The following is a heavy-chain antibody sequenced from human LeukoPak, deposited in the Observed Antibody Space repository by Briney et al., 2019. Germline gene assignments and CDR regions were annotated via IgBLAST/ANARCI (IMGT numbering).Heavy chain of an antibody. Sequence: GASVKVSCKASGGTFTNSAISWVRQAPGQGLEWMGRIIPILDIPIYAQKFQGRVTITADKSTSTAYMQLSSLRSDDTAMYYCAKPAREAMPGAGYWFDPWGQGTLVTVSS. J-gene: IGHJ5*02. CDR2: IIPILDIP. V-gene: IGHV1-69*04. CDR1: GGTFTNSA. D-gene: IGHD6-19*01. CDR3: AKPAREAMPGAGYWFDP.